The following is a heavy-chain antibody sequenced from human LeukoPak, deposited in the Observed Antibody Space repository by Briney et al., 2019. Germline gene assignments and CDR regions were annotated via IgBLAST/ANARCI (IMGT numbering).Heavy chain of an antibody. V-gene: IGHV4-39*01. CDR1: GGSISSSSYY. CDR2: IYYSGST. D-gene: IGHD3-22*01. CDR3: ARQQEGSSGYLVYFDY. J-gene: IGHJ4*02. Sequence: SETLSLTCTVSGGSISSSSYYWGWIRQPPGKGLEWIGSIYYSGSTYYNPSLKSRVTISVDTSKNQFSLKLSAVTAADTAVYYCARQQEGSSGYLVYFDYWGQGTLVTVSS.